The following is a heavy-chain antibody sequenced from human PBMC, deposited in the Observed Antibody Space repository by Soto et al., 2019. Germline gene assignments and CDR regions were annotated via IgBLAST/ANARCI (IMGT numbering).Heavy chain of an antibody. Sequence: ASVKVSCKASGYTFTSYAMHWVRQAPGQRLEWMGWINAYNGNTNYAQNLQGRLTLTTDTSTTTAYMELRSLRSNDTAIYYCAMVDVYVTPSPQHVWGQGTTVTVSS. V-gene: IGHV1-18*01. J-gene: IGHJ6*02. CDR2: INAYNGNT. D-gene: IGHD3-16*01. CDR1: GYTFTSYA. CDR3: AMVDVYVTPSPQHV.